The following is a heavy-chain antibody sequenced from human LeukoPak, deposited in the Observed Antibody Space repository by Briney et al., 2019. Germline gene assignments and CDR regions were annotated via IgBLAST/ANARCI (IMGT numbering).Heavy chain of an antibody. CDR2: ISSSNSTI. J-gene: IGHJ4*02. V-gene: IGHV3-48*04. CDR3: ARAWFY. CDR1: GFSFSSYS. D-gene: IGHD3-9*01. Sequence: GGSLRLSCAASGFSFSSYSMNWARQSPGKGLEWDSYISSSNSTISYADSVKGRFTISRDNAKNSLYLQMNSLRAEDTAVYYCARAWFYWGQGTLVTVSS.